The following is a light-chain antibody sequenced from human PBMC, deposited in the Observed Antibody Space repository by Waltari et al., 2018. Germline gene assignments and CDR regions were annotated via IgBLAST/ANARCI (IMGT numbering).Light chain of an antibody. Sequence: QSALTHPASVSGSPGQSITMSCTGTSSDVGGYHYFSWYQQYAGKAPKLMVYDVSPRPSGVSNRFAGSKAGNTASLTICGSQAEKEADYYCSSYTCSNTLVFGVGTKLTGL. CDR2: DVS. CDR1: SSDVGGYHY. V-gene: IGLV2-14*01. CDR3: SSYTCSNTLV. J-gene: IGLJ3*02.